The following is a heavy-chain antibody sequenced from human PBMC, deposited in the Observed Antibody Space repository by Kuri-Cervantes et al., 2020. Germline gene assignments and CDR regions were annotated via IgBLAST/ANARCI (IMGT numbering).Heavy chain of an antibody. CDR2: INHSGST. V-gene: IGHV4-34*01. CDR3: ARETRFPYYYMDV. J-gene: IGHJ6*03. CDR1: GGSFSGYY. Sequence: ESLKISCAVYGGSFSGYYWSWIRQPPGKGLEWIGEINHSGSTNYNPSLKSRATISIDKSENQFSLKLTSVTAADTAVYYCARETRFPYYYMDVWGKGTTVTVSS.